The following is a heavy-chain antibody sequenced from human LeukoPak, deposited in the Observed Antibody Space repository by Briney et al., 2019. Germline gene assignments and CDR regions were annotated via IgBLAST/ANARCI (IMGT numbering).Heavy chain of an antibody. CDR2: ISGSGSNT. CDR3: AKDATGSFPDAFDS. J-gene: IGHJ3*01. D-gene: IGHD3-9*01. CDR1: GFTFSSHA. V-gene: IGHV3-23*01. Sequence: PGGSLRLSCAASGFTFSSHAMTWVRQAPGKGLEWVSGISGSGSNTYYADSVKGRFTISRDNSKNTLYLQMNRLRVEDTALYYCAKDATGSFPDAFDSWGQGTVLTVSS.